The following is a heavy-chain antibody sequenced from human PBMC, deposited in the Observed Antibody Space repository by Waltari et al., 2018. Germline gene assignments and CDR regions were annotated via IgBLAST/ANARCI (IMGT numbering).Heavy chain of an antibody. CDR2: VRGDGKT. CDR3: ARDRGRGLYLDT. CDR1: ADSMRTSDY. D-gene: IGHD1-1*01. Sequence: QLQLQESGPGLVKPSGPLSPICAASADSMRTSDYWSWVRQPPGKGLEWIGQVRGDGKTNYNPSFASRVTMSLDTSTYHFALKLTSATAADTALYYCARDRGRGLYLDTWGQGTLVTVSP. V-gene: IGHV4-4*02. J-gene: IGHJ4*02.